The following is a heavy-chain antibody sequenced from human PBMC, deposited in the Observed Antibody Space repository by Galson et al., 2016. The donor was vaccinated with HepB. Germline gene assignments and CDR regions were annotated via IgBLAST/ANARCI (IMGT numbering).Heavy chain of an antibody. CDR1: GFSFTSNIG. J-gene: IGHJ5*02. Sequence: SLRLSCAVSGFSFTSNIGMHWVRQAPGKGLEWVSALHGVGGDTYYADSVKGRFTVSRDDSKNTMYLQMSSLRAEDTAVYYCAREKGGSTMASHWFQPWGQGTLVTVSS. V-gene: IGHV3-NL1*01. D-gene: IGHD4/OR15-4a*01. CDR3: AREKGGSTMASHWFQP. CDR2: LHGVGGDT.